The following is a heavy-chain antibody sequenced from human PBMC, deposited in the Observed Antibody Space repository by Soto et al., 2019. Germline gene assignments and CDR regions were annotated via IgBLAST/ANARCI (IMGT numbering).Heavy chain of an antibody. V-gene: IGHV3-21*06. Sequence: GSLRLSCAASGFTFTRYSMNWVRQAPGKGLEWVSSISSTTNYIYYGDSMKGRFTISRDNAKNSLYLEMNSLRAEDTAVYYCPRESEDLTSNFDYWSQGTLVTVAS. CDR1: GFTFTRYS. J-gene: IGHJ4*02. CDR2: ISSTTNYI. CDR3: PRESEDLTSNFDY.